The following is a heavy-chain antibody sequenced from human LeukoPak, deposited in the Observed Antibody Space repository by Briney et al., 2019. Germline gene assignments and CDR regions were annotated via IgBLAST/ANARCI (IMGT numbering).Heavy chain of an antibody. J-gene: IGHJ4*02. D-gene: IGHD1-26*01. V-gene: IGHV3-53*01. CDR1: GFTVTTSY. Sequence: GGSLRLSCAAPGFTVTTSYLSWVRQAPGKGLEWVSVIYSGGRTYYADSVKGRFTISRDNSKNTLFLQMNSLRAEDTAVYYCAKRSVSGSYFFDYWGQGTLVTVSS. CDR2: IYSGGRT. CDR3: AKRSVSGSYFFDY.